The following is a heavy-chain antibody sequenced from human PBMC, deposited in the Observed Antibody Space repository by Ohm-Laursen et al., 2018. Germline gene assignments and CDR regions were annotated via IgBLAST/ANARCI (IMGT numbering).Heavy chain of an antibody. CDR1: GYTFTSYD. J-gene: IGHJ5*02. Sequence: SVKVSCNASGYTFTSYDINWVRQATGQGLEWMGWMNPNSGNAGYAQKFQGRVTMTRDTSISTAYMELSSLRSEDTAVYYCARRVPAAKQGWFDPWGQGTLVTVSS. D-gene: IGHD6-25*01. CDR2: MNPNSGNA. V-gene: IGHV1-8*01. CDR3: ARRVPAAKQGWFDP.